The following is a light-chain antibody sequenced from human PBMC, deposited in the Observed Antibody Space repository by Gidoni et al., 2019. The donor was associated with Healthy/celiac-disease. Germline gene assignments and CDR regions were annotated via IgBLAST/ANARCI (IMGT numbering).Light chain of an antibody. J-gene: IGKJ2*01. CDR3: QQLNSYPRT. CDR2: AAS. CDR1: QGISSY. Sequence: DIQVTQSPSFLSASVGDRVTITCRASQGISSYLAWYQQKPGKAPKLLIYAASTLQSGVPSRFSGSGSGTEFTLTISSLQPEDFATYYCQQLNSYPRTFGQXTKLEIK. V-gene: IGKV1-9*01.